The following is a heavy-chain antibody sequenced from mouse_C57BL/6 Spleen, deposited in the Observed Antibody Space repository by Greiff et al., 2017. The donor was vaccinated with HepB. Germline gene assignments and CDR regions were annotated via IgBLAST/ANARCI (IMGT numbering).Heavy chain of an antibody. Sequence: VKLMESGAELVRPGASVTLSCKASGYTFTDYEMHWVKQTPVHGLEWIGAIDPETGGTAYNQKFKGKAILTADKSSSTAYMELRSLTSEDSAVYYCTRRDIYYGNYEYWGQGTTLTVSS. CDR2: IDPETGGT. CDR1: GYTFTDYE. J-gene: IGHJ2*01. D-gene: IGHD2-1*01. CDR3: TRRDIYYGNYEY. V-gene: IGHV1-15*01.